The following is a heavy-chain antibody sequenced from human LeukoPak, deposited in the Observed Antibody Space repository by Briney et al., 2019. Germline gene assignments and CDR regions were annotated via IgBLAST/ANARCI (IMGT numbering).Heavy chain of an antibody. Sequence: GGSLRLSCAASGFTFSSYSMNWVRQAPGKGLEWVSSISSSSSYIYYADSVKGRFTISRDNAKNSLYLQMNSLRAEDTAVYYCAREAGLGFGELLQYYYYYGMDVWGQGTTVTVSS. J-gene: IGHJ6*02. V-gene: IGHV3-21*01. CDR1: GFTFSSYS. CDR2: ISSSSSYI. CDR3: AREAGLGFGELLQYYYYYGMDV. D-gene: IGHD3-10*01.